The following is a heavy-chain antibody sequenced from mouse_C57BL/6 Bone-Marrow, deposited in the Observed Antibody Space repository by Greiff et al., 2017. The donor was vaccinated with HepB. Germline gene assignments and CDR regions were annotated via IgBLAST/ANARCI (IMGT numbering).Heavy chain of an antibody. CDR1: GFSFNTYA. CDR3: VRQEVYYAMDY. V-gene: IGHV10-1*01. Sequence: EVKLQESGGGLVQPKGSLKLSCAASGFSFNTYAMNWVRQAPGKGLEWVARIRSKSNNYATYYADSVKDRFTISRDDSESMLYLQMNNLKTEDTAMYYCVRQEVYYAMDYWGQGTSVTVSS. J-gene: IGHJ4*01. CDR2: IRSKSNNYAT.